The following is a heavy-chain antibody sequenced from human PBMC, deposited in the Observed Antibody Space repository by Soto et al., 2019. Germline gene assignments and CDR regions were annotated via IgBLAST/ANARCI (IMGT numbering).Heavy chain of an antibody. V-gene: IGHV3-33*01. Sequence: QVQLVESGGGVVQPGRSLRLSCAASGFTFSSYGMHWVRQAPGKGLEWVAVIWYDGSNKYYADSVKGRFTISRDNSKNTLYLQMNSLRADDTAVYYCARDVTQLVRLIFDYWGQGTLVTVSS. CDR3: ARDVTQLVRLIFDY. J-gene: IGHJ4*02. D-gene: IGHD6-6*01. CDR2: IWYDGSNK. CDR1: GFTFSSYG.